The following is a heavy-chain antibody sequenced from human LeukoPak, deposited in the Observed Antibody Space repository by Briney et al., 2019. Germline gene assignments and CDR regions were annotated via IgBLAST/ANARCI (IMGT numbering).Heavy chain of an antibody. CDR2: IYHSGST. CDR1: GGSLSGYY. J-gene: IGHJ4*02. V-gene: IGHV4-59*08. Sequence: SETLSLTCTVPGGSLSGYYWSWIRQPPGKGLEWIGYIYHSGSTNYNPSLKSRVTISVDTSKNQFSLNLSSVTAADTAVYYCARHGKAAAGKAIFDYWGQGILVTVSS. D-gene: IGHD6-13*01. CDR3: ARHGKAAAGKAIFDY.